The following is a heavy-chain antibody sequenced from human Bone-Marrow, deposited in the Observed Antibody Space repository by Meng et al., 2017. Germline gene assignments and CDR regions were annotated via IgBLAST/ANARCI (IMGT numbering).Heavy chain of an antibody. CDR3: ARDIPYYYDSSGYYPRVWFDP. CDR1: GGSISSSYYY. V-gene: IGHV4-39*07. D-gene: IGHD3-22*01. J-gene: IGHJ5*02. Sequence: SETLSPTCTVAGGSISSSYYYWGWIRQPPGRGLEWIGAIYYTGSTYHNPSLKSRVTMSVDTSKNQFSLKMSSVTAADTAVYYCARDIPYYYDSSGYYPRVWFDPWGQGTLVTVSS. CDR2: IYYTGST.